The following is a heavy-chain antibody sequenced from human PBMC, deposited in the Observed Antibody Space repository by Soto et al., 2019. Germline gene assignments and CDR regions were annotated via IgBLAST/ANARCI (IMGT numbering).Heavy chain of an antibody. D-gene: IGHD3-3*01. CDR2: ISSSGSTI. Sequence: GGSLRLSCAASGFTFSSYEMNWVRQAPGKGLEWVSYISSSGSTIYYADSVKGRFTISRDNAKNSLYLQMNSLRAEDTAVYYCASRDYDFWSGYSPYWGQGTLVTVSS. CDR3: ASRDYDFWSGYSPY. CDR1: GFTFSSYE. J-gene: IGHJ4*02. V-gene: IGHV3-48*03.